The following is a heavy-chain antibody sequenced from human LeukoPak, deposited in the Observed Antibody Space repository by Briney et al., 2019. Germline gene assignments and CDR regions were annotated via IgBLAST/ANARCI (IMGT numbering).Heavy chain of an antibody. V-gene: IGHV1-69*05. D-gene: IGHD3-3*01. CDR3: ARADYDFWSGYPDIYYMDV. CDR2: IIPIFGTA. J-gene: IGHJ6*03. Sequence: ASVKVSCKASGGTFSSYAISWVRQAPGQGLEWMGRIIPIFGTANYVQKFQGRVTITTDESTSTAYMELSSLRSEDTAVYYCARADYDFWSGYPDIYYMDVWGKGTTVTVSS. CDR1: GGTFSSYA.